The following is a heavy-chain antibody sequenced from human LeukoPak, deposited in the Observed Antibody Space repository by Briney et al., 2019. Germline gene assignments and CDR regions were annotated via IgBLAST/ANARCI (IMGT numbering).Heavy chain of an antibody. J-gene: IGHJ1*01. V-gene: IGHV4-59*12. CDR3: ARGGAARLHFQN. D-gene: IGHD6-6*01. Sequence: SETLSLTCIVSGGSISTYYWNWIRQPPGKGLEWIGYIYHSGSTNYNPSLQSRVTISVDTSKNQFSLNLNSVTAADAAVYYCARGGAARLHFQNWGQGTLVTVSS. CDR1: GGSISTYY. CDR2: IYHSGST.